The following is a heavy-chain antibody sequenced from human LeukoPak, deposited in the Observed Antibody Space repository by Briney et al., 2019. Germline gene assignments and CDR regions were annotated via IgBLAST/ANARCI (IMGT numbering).Heavy chain of an antibody. CDR1: GGSISSSSYY. CDR3: ARVQLMLAVAVADAFDI. V-gene: IGHV4-39*07. Sequence: SETLSLTCTVSGGSISSSSYYWGWIRQPPGKGLEWIGSIYYSGSTYYNPSLKSRVTISVDTSKNQFSLKLSSVTAADTAVYYCARVQLMLAVAVADAFDIWGQGTMVTVPS. D-gene: IGHD6-19*01. CDR2: IYYSGST. J-gene: IGHJ3*02.